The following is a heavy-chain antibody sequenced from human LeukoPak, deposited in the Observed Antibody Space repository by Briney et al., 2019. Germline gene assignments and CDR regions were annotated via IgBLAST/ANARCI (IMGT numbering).Heavy chain of an antibody. CDR2: ITGSINTI. CDR1: GFTFSSYS. V-gene: IGHV3-48*01. CDR3: SKDGGVWAVLPATMSY. D-gene: IGHD2-2*01. J-gene: IGHJ4*02. Sequence: GGSLRLSCAASGFTFSSYSMNWVRQAPGKGLEWVSYITGSINTIHYADSVKGRFTISRDNSKNTLYLQMNSLRAEDTAVYYCSKDGGVWAVLPATMSYWGQGTLVTVSS.